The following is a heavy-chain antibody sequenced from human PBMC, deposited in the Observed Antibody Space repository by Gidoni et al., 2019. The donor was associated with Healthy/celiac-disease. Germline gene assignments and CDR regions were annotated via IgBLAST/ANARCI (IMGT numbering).Heavy chain of an antibody. V-gene: IGHV1-2*04. CDR2: INPNSGGT. J-gene: IGHJ3*02. D-gene: IGHD2-15*01. CDR1: GYTFTGYY. Sequence: SGAEVKKPGASVKVSCKASGYTFTGYYMPWVRQAPGQGLEWMGWINPNSGGTNYAQKFQGWVTMTRDTSISTAYMELSRLRSDDTAVYYCARDWRYCSGGSCYRDDAFDIWGQGTMVTVSS. CDR3: ARDWRYCSGGSCYRDDAFDI.